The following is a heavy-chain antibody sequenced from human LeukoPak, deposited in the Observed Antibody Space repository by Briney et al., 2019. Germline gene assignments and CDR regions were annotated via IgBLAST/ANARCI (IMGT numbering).Heavy chain of an antibody. V-gene: IGHV3-30*18. CDR2: ISYDGSNK. J-gene: IGHJ4*02. CDR1: GFTFSSYL. CDR3: AKDTIDY. Sequence: PGRSLRLSCAASGFTFSSYLMHWVRQAPGKGLEWVAVISYDGSNKYYADSVKGRFTISRDNSKNTLYLQMNSLRAKDTAVYYCAKDTIDYWGQGTLVTVSS.